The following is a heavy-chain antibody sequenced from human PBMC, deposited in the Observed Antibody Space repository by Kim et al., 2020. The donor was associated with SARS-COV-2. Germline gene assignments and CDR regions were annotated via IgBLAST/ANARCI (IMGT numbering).Heavy chain of an antibody. CDR3: ARRHNVEGIDY. V-gene: IGHV4-39*01. CDR2: IYYSGST. J-gene: IGHJ4*02. CDR1: GGSISSNNYY. Sequence: SETLSLTCTVSGGSISSNNYYWGWIRQPPGKGLEWIGNIYYSGSTYYNPSLKSRVTISVDTAKNQFSLKVTSVTAAHTAVYYCARRHNVEGIDYWGQGTLLTVSS. D-gene: IGHD2-21*01.